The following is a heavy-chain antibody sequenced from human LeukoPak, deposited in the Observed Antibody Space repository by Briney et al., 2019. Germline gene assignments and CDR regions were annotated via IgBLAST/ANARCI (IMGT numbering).Heavy chain of an antibody. CDR1: GYTFTGYY. CDR3: ARGRPPRYGDYRGLNWFDP. Sequence: ASVKVSCKASGYTFTGYYMHWVRQAPGQGLEWMGWINPNSGGTNYAQEFQGRVTMTRDTSISTAYMELSRLRSDDTAVYYCARGRPPRYGDYRGLNWFDPWGQGTLVTVSS. J-gene: IGHJ5*02. V-gene: IGHV1-2*02. D-gene: IGHD4-17*01. CDR2: INPNSGGT.